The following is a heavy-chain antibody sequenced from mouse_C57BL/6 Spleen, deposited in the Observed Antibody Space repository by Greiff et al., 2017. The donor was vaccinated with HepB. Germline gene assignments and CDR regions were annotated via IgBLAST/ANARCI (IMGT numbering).Heavy chain of an antibody. D-gene: IGHD1-1*01. CDR2: ISDGGSYT. V-gene: IGHV5-4*03. Sequence: EVKLVESGGGLVKPGGSLKLSCAASGFTFSSYAMSWVRQTPEKRLEWVATISDGGSYTYYPDNVKGRFTISRDNAKNNLYLQMSHLKSEDTAMYYCARKPLYYYGSSPFDYWGQGTTLTVSS. J-gene: IGHJ2*01. CDR3: ARKPLYYYGSSPFDY. CDR1: GFTFSSYA.